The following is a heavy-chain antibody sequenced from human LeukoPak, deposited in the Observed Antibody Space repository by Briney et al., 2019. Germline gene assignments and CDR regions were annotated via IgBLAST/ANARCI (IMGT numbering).Heavy chain of an antibody. CDR1: GLTFSSYW. CDR2: INSDGSST. D-gene: IGHD3-10*01. CDR3: ARSFRSSGSENFDY. J-gene: IGHJ4*02. V-gene: IGHV3-74*01. Sequence: HPGRSLRLSCAASGLTFSSYWMHWVRQAPGKGLVWVSRINSDGSSTSHADSVKGRFAISRENAKNTLYLQMNSLRAEDTAVYYCARSFRSSGSENFDYWGQGTLVTVSS.